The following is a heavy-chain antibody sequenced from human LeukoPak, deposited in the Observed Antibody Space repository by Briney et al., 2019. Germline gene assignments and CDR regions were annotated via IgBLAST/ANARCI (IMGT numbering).Heavy chain of an antibody. CDR2: INPHSGGT. Sequence: PGGSLRLSCAASGFTFSSYAMHWVRQAPGQGLEWMGRINPHSGGTNYAQKFQGRVTMTRDTSISTAYMELSRLRSDDTAVYYCAILPVAIPDYWGQGTLVTVSS. V-gene: IGHV1-2*06. CDR1: GFTFSSYA. D-gene: IGHD2-2*02. J-gene: IGHJ4*02. CDR3: AILPVAIPDY.